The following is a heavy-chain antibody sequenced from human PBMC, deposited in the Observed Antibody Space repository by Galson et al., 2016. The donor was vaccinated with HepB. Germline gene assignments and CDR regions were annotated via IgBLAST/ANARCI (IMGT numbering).Heavy chain of an antibody. CDR3: ARDAFYDTSGLVWHFDY. CDR2: ISYDGKSE. Sequence: SLRLSCAASGFTFSTYGMHWVRQAPGKGLEWVALISYDGKSESYADSVKGRVTISRDNSKNTLYLQMNSLRAEDTAVYYCARDAFYDTSGLVWHFDYWGQGTLVTVSS. CDR1: GFTFSTYG. D-gene: IGHD3-22*01. V-gene: IGHV3-30*03. J-gene: IGHJ4*02.